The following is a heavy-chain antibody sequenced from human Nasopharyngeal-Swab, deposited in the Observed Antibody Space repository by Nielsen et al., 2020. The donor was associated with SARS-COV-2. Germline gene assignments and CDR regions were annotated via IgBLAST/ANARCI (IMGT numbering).Heavy chain of an antibody. D-gene: IGHD3-3*01. Sequence: SETLSLTCTVSGGSISSYYWSWIRQPPGKGLEWIGYIYYSGSTNYNPSPKSRVTISVDTSKNQFSLKLSSVTAADTAVYYCARASYYDFWSGYYRSDYYGMDVWGQGTTVTVSS. V-gene: IGHV4-59*01. CDR3: ARASYYDFWSGYYRSDYYGMDV. J-gene: IGHJ6*02. CDR1: GGSISSYY. CDR2: IYYSGST.